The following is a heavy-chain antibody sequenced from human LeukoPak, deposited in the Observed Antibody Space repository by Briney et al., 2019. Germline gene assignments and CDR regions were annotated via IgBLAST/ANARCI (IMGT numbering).Heavy chain of an antibody. J-gene: IGHJ3*02. Sequence: SETLSLTCAVYGGSFSGYYWSWIRQPAGKGLEWIGRIYTSGSTNYNPSLKSRVTISVDTSKNQFSLKLSSVTAADTAVYYCARVPYCSGTSCYTYAFDIWGQGTMVTVSS. CDR1: GGSFSGYY. V-gene: IGHV4-59*10. CDR2: IYTSGST. D-gene: IGHD2-2*02. CDR3: ARVPYCSGTSCYTYAFDI.